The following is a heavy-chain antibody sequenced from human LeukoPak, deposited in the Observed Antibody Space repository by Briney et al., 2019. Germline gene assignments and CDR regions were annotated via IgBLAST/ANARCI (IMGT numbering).Heavy chain of an antibody. CDR2: ISSSSSYT. CDR3: AKVIREVDMSHDY. D-gene: IGHD5-24*01. Sequence: GGSLRLSCAASGFTFSDYYMSWIRQAPGKGLEWVSYISSSSSYTNYADSVKGRFTISRDNSKNTLYLQMNSLRVEDTAVYYCAKVIREVDMSHDYWGQGALVTVSS. V-gene: IGHV3-11*05. CDR1: GFTFSDYY. J-gene: IGHJ4*02.